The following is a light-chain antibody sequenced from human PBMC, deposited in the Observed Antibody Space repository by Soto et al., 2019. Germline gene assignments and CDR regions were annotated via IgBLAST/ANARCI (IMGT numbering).Light chain of an antibody. V-gene: IGKV3-15*01. CDR2: GAS. CDR3: QQYNNWPWPT. Sequence: EIVMTQSPATLSVSPGERATLSCRASQSVSSNLAWYQQKPGQAPRLLIYGASTRATGIPARFSGSGSGTEFTLTISSLQSEDFAVYYCQQYNNWPWPTFGQGTKLEIK. CDR1: QSVSSN. J-gene: IGKJ2*01.